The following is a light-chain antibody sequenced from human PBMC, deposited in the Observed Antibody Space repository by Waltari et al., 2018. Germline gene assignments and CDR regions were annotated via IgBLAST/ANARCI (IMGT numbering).Light chain of an antibody. CDR2: AAS. V-gene: IGKV1-9*01. CDR1: PGISNF. Sequence: IQFTQSPSSLSASVGDRVTITCRASPGISNFLAWYQQKPGKAPKLLIDAASTLQSGVPSRFSGSGSGTDFTLTISSLQPEDFATYYCQQLNSYQWTFGQGTKVDIK. J-gene: IGKJ1*01. CDR3: QQLNSYQWT.